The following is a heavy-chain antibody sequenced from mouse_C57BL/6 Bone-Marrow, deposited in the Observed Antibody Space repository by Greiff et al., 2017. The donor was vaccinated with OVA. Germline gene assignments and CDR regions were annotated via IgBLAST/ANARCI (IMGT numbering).Heavy chain of an antibody. D-gene: IGHD1-1*01. J-gene: IGHJ1*03. Sequence: QAQLQQSGPELVKPGASVKISCKASGYAFSSSWMNWVKQRPGKGLEWIGRIYPGDGDTNYNGKFKGKATLTADKSSSTAYMQLSSLTSEDSAVYFCARRSITTHWYFDVWGTGTTVTVSS. CDR1: GYAFSSSW. V-gene: IGHV1-82*01. CDR3: ARRSITTHWYFDV. CDR2: IYPGDGDT.